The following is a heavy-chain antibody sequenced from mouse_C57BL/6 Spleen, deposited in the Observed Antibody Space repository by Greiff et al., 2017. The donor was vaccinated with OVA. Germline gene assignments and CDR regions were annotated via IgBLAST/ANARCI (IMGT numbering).Heavy chain of an antibody. CDR2: IDPSDSYT. CDR3: ARSGGNYDFYYAMDY. D-gene: IGHD2-1*01. J-gene: IGHJ4*01. CDR1: GYTFTSYW. V-gene: IGHV1-69*01. Sequence: QVQLQQSGAELVMPGASVKLSCKASGYTFTSYWMHWVKQRPGQGLEWIGEIDPSDSYTNYNQKFKGKSTLTVDKSSSTAYMQLSSLTSEDSAVYYCARSGGNYDFYYAMDYWGQGTSVTVSS.